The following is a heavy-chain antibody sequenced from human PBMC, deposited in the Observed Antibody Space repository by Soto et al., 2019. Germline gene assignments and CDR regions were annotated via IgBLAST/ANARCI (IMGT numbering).Heavy chain of an antibody. CDR1: GYTFSSYA. V-gene: IGHV1-3*01. Sequence: PSVKVSCKASGYTFSSYAMHWVRQAPGQRLEWMGWINAGNGNRKYSQKFQGRVTITRDTSAGTVYMQLSSLTSEDTAVYYCARDDSGFSGSHYIDYFNYWGQGALVTVSS. CDR2: INAGNGNR. CDR3: ARDDSGFSGSHYIDYFNY. J-gene: IGHJ4*02. D-gene: IGHD1-26*01.